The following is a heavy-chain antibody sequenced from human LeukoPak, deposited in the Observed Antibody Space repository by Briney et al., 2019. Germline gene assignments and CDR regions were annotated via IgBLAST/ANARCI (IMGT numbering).Heavy chain of an antibody. CDR1: GFTFSSYS. CDR3: ARYDYYDSSGYKIAEYFQH. V-gene: IGHV3-66*01. CDR2: IYSGGST. Sequence: GGSLRLSCAASGFTFSSYSMNWVRQAPGKGLEWVSVIYSGGSTYYAYSVKGRFTISRDNAKNTLYLQMNSLRAEDTAVYYCARYDYYDSSGYKIAEYFQHWGQGTLVTVSS. J-gene: IGHJ1*01. D-gene: IGHD3-22*01.